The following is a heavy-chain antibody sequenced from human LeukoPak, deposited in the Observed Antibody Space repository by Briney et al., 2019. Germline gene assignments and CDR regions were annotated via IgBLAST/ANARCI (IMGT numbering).Heavy chain of an antibody. CDR2: INHSGST. CDR3: ARGSAYYDFWSGYYTPRGYMDV. V-gene: IGHV4-34*01. D-gene: IGHD3-3*01. Sequence: PSETLSLTCAVYGGSFSGYYWSSIRQPPGKGLEWIGEINHSGSTNYNPSLKSRVTISVDTSKNQFSLKLSSVTAADTAVYYCARGSAYYDFWSGYYTPRGYMDVWGKGTTVTVSS. J-gene: IGHJ6*03. CDR1: GGSFSGYY.